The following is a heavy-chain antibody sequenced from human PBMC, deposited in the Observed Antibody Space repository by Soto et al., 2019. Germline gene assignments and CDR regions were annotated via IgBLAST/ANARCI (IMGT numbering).Heavy chain of an antibody. Sequence: VQLVESGGGLVQPGGSLRLSCAASGFTFSSYSLNWVRQAPGTGLEWVSYISTSSSTIYYADSVKGRFTISRDNAKNSLYLQMTSLSAEDTAVYYCARDLRGTVARWGQGTLVTVSS. CDR1: GFTFSSYS. V-gene: IGHV3-48*01. CDR2: ISTSSSTI. J-gene: IGHJ4*02. CDR3: ARDLRGTVAR. D-gene: IGHD6-19*01.